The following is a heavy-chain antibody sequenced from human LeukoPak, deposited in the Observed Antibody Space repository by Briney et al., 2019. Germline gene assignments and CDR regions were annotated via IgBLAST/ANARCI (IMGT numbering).Heavy chain of an antibody. Sequence: ASVKVSCKASGGTFSSYAISWVRQAPGHGLEWMGGIIPIFGTANYAQKFQGRVTITADESTSTAYMELSSLRSEDTAVYYCARGPDIVVVVAAAGAFDIWGQGTMVTVSS. V-gene: IGHV1-69*01. CDR2: IIPIFGTA. D-gene: IGHD2-15*01. CDR1: GGTFSSYA. J-gene: IGHJ3*02. CDR3: ARGPDIVVVVAAAGAFDI.